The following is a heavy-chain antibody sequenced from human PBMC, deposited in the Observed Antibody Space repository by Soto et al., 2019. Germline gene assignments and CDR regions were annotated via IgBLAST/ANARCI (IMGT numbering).Heavy chain of an antibody. CDR3: AKRRGAGGHFDY. Sequence: PVGSLRLSCAAYGFTFSSYAMGWVRQGPGKGLGWVAVVSIGGSTHYADSVRGRFTISRDNSKNTLSLQMSSLTAEDTAVYFCAKRRGAGGHFDYWGQGAPVPVSS. D-gene: IGHD2-15*01. J-gene: IGHJ4*02. CDR2: VSIGGST. V-gene: IGHV3-23*01. CDR1: GFTFSSYA.